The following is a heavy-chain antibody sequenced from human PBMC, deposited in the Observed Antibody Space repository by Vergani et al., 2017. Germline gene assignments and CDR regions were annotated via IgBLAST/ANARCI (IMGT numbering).Heavy chain of an antibody. CDR1: GFTFSSYG. CDR3: AKVDIKTSVLDYYYMDV. CDR2: IRYDGSNK. J-gene: IGHJ6*03. V-gene: IGHV3-30*02. Sequence: QVQLVESGGGVVQPGRSLRLSCAASGFTFSSYGMHWVRQAPGKGLEWVAFIRYDGSNKYYADSVKGRFTISRDNSKNTLYLQMNSLRAEDTAVYYCAKVDIKTSVLDYYYMDVWGKGTTVTVSS. D-gene: IGHD1-1*01.